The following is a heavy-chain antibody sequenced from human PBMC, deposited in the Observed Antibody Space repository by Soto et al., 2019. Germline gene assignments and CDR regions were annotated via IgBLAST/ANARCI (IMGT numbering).Heavy chain of an antibody. CDR1: GGSFSGYY. D-gene: IGHD3-10*01. J-gene: IGHJ6*02. Sequence: SETLSLTCAVYGGSFSGYYWRWIRQPPGKGLEWIGEINHSGSTNYNPSLKSRVTISVDTSKNQFSLKLSSVTAADTVVYYCARGSGSGLYYYGMDVWGQGTTVTVSS. V-gene: IGHV4-34*01. CDR3: ARGSGSGLYYYGMDV. CDR2: INHSGST.